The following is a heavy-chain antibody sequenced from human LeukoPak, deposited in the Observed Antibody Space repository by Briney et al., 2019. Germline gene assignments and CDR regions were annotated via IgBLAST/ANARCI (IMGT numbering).Heavy chain of an antibody. CDR2: IYYSGST. CDR3: ARGPYRFLEWLEYYFDY. D-gene: IGHD3-3*01. V-gene: IGHV4-61*08. J-gene: IGHJ4*02. Sequence: SETLSLTCTVSGGSISSGGYYWSWIRQHPGKGLEWIGYIYYSGSTNYNPSLKSRVTISVDTSKNQFSLKLSSVTAADTAVYYCARGPYRFLEWLEYYFDYWGQGTLVTVSS. CDR1: GGSISSGGYY.